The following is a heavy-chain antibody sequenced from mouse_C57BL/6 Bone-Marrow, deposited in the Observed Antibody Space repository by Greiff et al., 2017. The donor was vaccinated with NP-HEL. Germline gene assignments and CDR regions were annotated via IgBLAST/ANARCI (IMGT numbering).Heavy chain of an antibody. CDR2: ILPGSGST. V-gene: IGHV1-9*01. CDR1: GYTFTGYW. Sequence: VQGVESGAELMKPGASVKLSCKATGYTFTGYWIGWVKQRPGHGLEWIGEILPGSGSTNYNEKFKGKATFTADTSSNTAYMQLSSLTTEDSAIYYCARRRDYYGSSSLYAMDYWGQGTSVTVSS. J-gene: IGHJ4*01. CDR3: ARRRDYYGSSSLYAMDY. D-gene: IGHD1-1*01.